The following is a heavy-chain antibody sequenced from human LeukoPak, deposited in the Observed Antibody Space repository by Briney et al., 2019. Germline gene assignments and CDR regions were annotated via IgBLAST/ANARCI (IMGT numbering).Heavy chain of an antibody. V-gene: IGHV3-7*01. CDR1: GFTFSSHW. CDR3: ARVPPMDV. Sequence: PGGSLRLSCAASGFTFSSHWMSWVRQAPGKGLEWVANIKQDGSEKYYVDSVKGRFTISRDNAKNSLYLQMNSLRAEDTAVYYCARVPPMDVWGQGTTVTVSS. CDR2: IKQDGSEK. J-gene: IGHJ6*02.